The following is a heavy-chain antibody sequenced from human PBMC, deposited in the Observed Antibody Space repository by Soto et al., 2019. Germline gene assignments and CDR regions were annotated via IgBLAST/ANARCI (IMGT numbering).Heavy chain of an antibody. Sequence: SETLSLTCTVSGGSISSGDYYWSWIRQPPGKGLEWIGYIYYSGSTYYNPSLKSRVTISVDTSKNQFSLKLSSVTAADTAVYYCASSSEGNYDILTGPYYFDYWGQGTLVTVSS. CDR1: GGSISSGDYY. J-gene: IGHJ4*02. D-gene: IGHD3-9*01. CDR3: ASSSEGNYDILTGPYYFDY. CDR2: IYYSGST. V-gene: IGHV4-30-4*01.